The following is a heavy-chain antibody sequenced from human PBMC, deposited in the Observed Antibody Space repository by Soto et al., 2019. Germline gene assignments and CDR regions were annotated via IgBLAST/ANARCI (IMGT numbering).Heavy chain of an antibody. V-gene: IGHV3-30-3*01. D-gene: IGHD3-3*01. CDR2: ISYDGSNK. CDR1: GFTFSSYA. Sequence: QVQLVESGGGVVQPGRSLRLSCAASGFTFSSYAMHWVRQAPGKGLEWVGVISYDGSNKYYADSVKGRFTISRDNSNNTLYLQMNGLRAEDTSVYYCARDVVMIFGVVRWGYFGSWGQGTLVTGSS. CDR3: ARDVVMIFGVVRWGYFGS. J-gene: IGHJ4*02.